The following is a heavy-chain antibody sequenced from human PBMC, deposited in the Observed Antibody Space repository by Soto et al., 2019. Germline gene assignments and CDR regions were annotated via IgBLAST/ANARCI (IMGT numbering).Heavy chain of an antibody. CDR2: INPNTGGT. CDR1: GYTFTGFY. J-gene: IGHJ4*02. V-gene: IGHV1-2*02. D-gene: IGHD4-17*01. CDR3: ARDPGPYGDYSY. Sequence: SSVKVSCKASGYTFTGFYMHWVRQAPGQGLEWMGCINPNTGGTNYVQKYQDRVTMTRDTSITTAYMELSGLRSADTAVYYCARDPGPYGDYSYWGQGTLVTVSS.